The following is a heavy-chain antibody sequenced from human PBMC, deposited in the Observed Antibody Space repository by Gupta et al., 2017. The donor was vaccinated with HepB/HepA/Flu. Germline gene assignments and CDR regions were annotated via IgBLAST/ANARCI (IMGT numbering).Heavy chain of an antibody. D-gene: IGHD3-22*01. Sequence: AYAVSVKGRFTISRDDSKNTAYLQMNSLNTEDTAVYYCTRQDYDTSGYYNYGMDVWGQGTTVTVSS. V-gene: IGHV3-73*01. CDR3: TRQDYDTSGYYNYGMDV. J-gene: IGHJ6*02.